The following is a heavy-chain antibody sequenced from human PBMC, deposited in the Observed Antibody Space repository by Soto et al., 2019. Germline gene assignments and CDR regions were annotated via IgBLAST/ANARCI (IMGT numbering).Heavy chain of an antibody. V-gene: IGHV1-18*04. J-gene: IGHJ6*04. CDR3: TRMTIVDNPIHDIAV. CDR2: INIHNGNT. D-gene: IGHD1-1*01. CDR1: GYTFNTYG. Sequence: QAQLLQSGGELKKPGASVKVSCKASGYTFNTYGISWVRQAPRKGLEWMAWINIHNGNTNFAQKFQGRVTFTRVTTTSTAPSLPTRPTSQDTGAYHCTRMTIVDNPIHDIAVWGKGDTVSAPS.